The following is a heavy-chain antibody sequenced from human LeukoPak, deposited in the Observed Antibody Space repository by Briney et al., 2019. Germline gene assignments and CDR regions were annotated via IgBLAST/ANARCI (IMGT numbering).Heavy chain of an antibody. CDR3: ARGVSDNLTRWPY. V-gene: IGHV1-2*02. CDR2: INPNRGGT. Sequence: ASVKVSCKASGYTFTGYYMHWVRQAPGQGLEWMGWINPNRGGTNYAQKFLGRVTMTRDTSISTAYMELSGLRSDDTAVYYCARGVSDNLTRWPYWGQGTLVTVPS. D-gene: IGHD3-9*01. CDR1: GYTFTGYY. J-gene: IGHJ4*02.